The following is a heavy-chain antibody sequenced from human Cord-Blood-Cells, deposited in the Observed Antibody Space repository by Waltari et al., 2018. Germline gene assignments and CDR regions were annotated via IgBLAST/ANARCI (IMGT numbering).Heavy chain of an antibody. CDR2: IYSSGST. D-gene: IGHD3-10*01. J-gene: IGHJ4*02. Sequence: QLQLQESGPGLVKPSQTLARTCTVSGCSISSSSAYWGLLRQPPGKGLEWIGSIYSSGSTYYTPSLKSRVTISVDTSKNQFSLKLSSVTAADTAVYYCASVAPYITMARGVIDYWGQGTLVTVSS. CDR3: ASVAPYITMARGVIDY. CDR1: GCSISSSSAY. V-gene: IGHV4-39*01.